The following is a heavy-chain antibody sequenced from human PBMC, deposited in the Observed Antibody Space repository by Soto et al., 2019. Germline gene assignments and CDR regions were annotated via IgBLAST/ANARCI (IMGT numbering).Heavy chain of an antibody. V-gene: IGHV3-30*04. CDR3: ASPRYSGYDLYQGFAVAGIDY. CDR1: GFAFSTSA. Sequence: LRLSCAASGFAFSTSAMHWVRQAPGKGLEWVAALSYGGKNEYYPDSVRGRFTVSRDNSKNTLYLQMNSLGGEDTAVYFCASPRYSGYDLYQGFAVAGIDYWGQGTLVTVSS. D-gene: IGHD5-12*01. J-gene: IGHJ4*02. CDR2: LSYGGKNE.